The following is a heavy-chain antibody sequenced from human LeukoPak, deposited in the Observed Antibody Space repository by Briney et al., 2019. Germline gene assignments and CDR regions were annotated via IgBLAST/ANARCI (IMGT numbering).Heavy chain of an antibody. Sequence: SETLSLTCTVSGGSISSSSYYWGWIRQPPGKGLEWIGTIYYSGSTYYNPSLKSRVTISEDTSKNRFSLKLSSVTAADTAVYYCVRPLIERGYSNNEYAWTWFDPWGQRTLVTVYS. CDR2: IYYSGST. D-gene: IGHD5-12*01. CDR1: GGSISSSSYY. CDR3: VRPLIERGYSNNEYAWTWFDP. J-gene: IGHJ5*02. V-gene: IGHV4-39*01.